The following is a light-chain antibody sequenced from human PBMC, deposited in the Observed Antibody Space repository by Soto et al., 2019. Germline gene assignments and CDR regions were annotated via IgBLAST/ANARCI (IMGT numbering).Light chain of an antibody. J-gene: IGKJ1*01. CDR1: QSISSW. Sequence: DIQMTQSPSTLSASEGDRVSITCRASQSISSWLAWYQQKPGKAPKLLIYKASSLESGVPSRFSGSGSGTEFTLTISSLQPDDFATYYGQQYNSYPWTFGQGTKVEIK. CDR2: KAS. V-gene: IGKV1-5*03. CDR3: QQYNSYPWT.